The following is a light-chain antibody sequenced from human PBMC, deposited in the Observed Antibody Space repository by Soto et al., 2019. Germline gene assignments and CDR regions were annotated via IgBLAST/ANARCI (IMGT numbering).Light chain of an antibody. CDR3: QQYHSYWT. CDR1: QNIRSR. V-gene: IGKV1-5*01. CDR2: DAS. Sequence: DFQMTQSPSSLSAYVGDRVXSTCRASQNIRSRLAWFKQKPGKAPKLLIYDASSLESGVPQRFSGSGSGTEFTLPISSLQTEDFSTDDCQQYHSYWTFGQGTKVDIK. J-gene: IGKJ1*01.